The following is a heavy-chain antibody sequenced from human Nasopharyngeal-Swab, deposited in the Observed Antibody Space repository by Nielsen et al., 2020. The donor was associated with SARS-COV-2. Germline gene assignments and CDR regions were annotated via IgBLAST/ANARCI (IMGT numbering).Heavy chain of an antibody. CDR2: IYYSGST. D-gene: IGHD5-12*01. CDR1: GGSISSSSYY. V-gene: IGHV4-39*07. J-gene: IGHJ4*02. CDR3: ARHPTITREGFDY. Sequence: SETLSLTCTVSGGSISSSSYYWGWIRQPPGKGLEWIGSIYYSGSTNYNPSLKSRVTISVDTSKNQFSLKLSSVTAADTAVYYCARHPTITREGFDYWGQGTLVTVSS.